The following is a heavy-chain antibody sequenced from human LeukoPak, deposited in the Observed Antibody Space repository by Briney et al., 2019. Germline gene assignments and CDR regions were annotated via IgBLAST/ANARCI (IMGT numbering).Heavy chain of an antibody. CDR3: ARGIRGYSGYDY. CDR2: ISSNGDST. CDR1: GFTFSSYV. Sequence: GGSLRLSCTASGFTFSSYVMYWVRQAPGKGLEYVSAISSNGDSTYYVNSVKGRFTISRDNSKNTLYLQMGSLRAEDMAVYYCARGIRGYSGYDYWGQGTLVTVSS. D-gene: IGHD5-12*01. J-gene: IGHJ4*02. V-gene: IGHV3-64*01.